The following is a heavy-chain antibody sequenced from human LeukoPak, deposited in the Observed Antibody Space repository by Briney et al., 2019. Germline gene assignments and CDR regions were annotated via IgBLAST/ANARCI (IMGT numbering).Heavy chain of an antibody. CDR1: GFSFSDWA. J-gene: IGHJ4*02. V-gene: IGHV3-23*01. CDR2: MSASGHLI. D-gene: IGHD2-21*01. CDR3: AKPGFCDGDKCYYSV. Sequence: GGPLRLACAASGFSFSDWAMNWLRHPPGKGLEWVSSMSASGHLIDYTDSVKRRFTISRDNSKNTLYLQMTSLRAEDTAIYYCAKPGFCDGDKCYYSVWGRGTLVTFSS.